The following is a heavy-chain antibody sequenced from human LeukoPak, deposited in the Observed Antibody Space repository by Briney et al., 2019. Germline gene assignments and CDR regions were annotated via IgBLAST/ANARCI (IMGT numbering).Heavy chain of an antibody. J-gene: IGHJ5*02. CDR2: ISSNSNYI. CDR3: ARDPSGGGSRFDP. D-gene: IGHD2-15*01. CDR1: GFTFSSYS. Sequence: AGGSLRLSCAASGFTFSSYSMNWVRQAPGKGLEWVSSISSNSNYIDYADSVKGRFTISRDNAENSLYLQMNSLRAVDTAMYYCARDPSGGGSRFDPWGQGTLVTVSS. V-gene: IGHV3-21*01.